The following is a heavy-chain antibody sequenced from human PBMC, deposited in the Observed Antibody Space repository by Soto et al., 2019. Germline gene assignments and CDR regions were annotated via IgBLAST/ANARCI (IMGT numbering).Heavy chain of an antibody. CDR2: INHSGST. V-gene: IGHV4-34*01. CDR1: GGSFSGYY. D-gene: IGHD5-18*01. J-gene: IGHJ4*02. CDR3: ASPRYSYGSFDY. Sequence: PSETLSLTCAVYGGSFSGYYWSWIRQPPGKGLEWIGEINHSGSTNYNPSLKSRVTISVDTSKNQFSLKLSSVTAADTAVYYCASPRYSYGSFDYWGQGTLVTVSS.